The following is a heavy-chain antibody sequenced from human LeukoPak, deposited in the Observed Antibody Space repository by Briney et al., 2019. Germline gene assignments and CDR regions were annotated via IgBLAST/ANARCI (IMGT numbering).Heavy chain of an antibody. Sequence: SETLSLTCTVSGGSIRSDDSYWSWIHQPPGKGLEWIGYMYYSGSTYYNPSLKSRVTISEDTSKNQISLKLTSVTAADTAVYYCARDKWVKAGNTWQHYGMDVWGQGTTVTVSS. J-gene: IGHJ6*02. CDR1: GGSIRSDDSY. CDR3: ARDKWVKAGNTWQHYGMDV. CDR2: MYYSGST. V-gene: IGHV4-30-4*01. D-gene: IGHD1-26*01.